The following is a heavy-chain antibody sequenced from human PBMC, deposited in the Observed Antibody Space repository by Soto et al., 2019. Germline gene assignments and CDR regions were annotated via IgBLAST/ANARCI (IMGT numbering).Heavy chain of an antibody. V-gene: IGHV3-23*01. CDR3: AKARYYYYGMNV. D-gene: IGHD6-6*01. CDR2: ISTIGDST. Sequence: WSMELACAASGVTVSSYVMSWVRKAPGKGLEWVSAISTIGDSTYHADSVKGRFTISRDNSKNTLNLQMNSLRAEDTAVYYCAKARYYYYGMNVWGQGTTVTLSS. J-gene: IGHJ6*02. CDR1: GVTVSSYV.